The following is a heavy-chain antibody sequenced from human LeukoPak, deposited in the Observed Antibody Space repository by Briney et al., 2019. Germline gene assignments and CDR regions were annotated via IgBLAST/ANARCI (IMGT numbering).Heavy chain of an antibody. D-gene: IGHD3-10*01. CDR2: ISYSGTT. CDR1: SASVSSSPYY. J-gene: IGHJ4*02. V-gene: IGHV4-39*02. Sequence: PSETLPLTCTVSSASVSSSPYYWAWIRQSPGKGLEWIGTISYSGTTYYNPSLRSRVTISVDTSKNHFSLRLSSVTAADTAVYFCAANSADYNTLGSSYKVWGQGTLVAVSS. CDR3: AANSADYNTLGSSYKV.